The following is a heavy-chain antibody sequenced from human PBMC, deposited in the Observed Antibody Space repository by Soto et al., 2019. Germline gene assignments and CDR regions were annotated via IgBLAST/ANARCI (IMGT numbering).Heavy chain of an antibody. CDR3: ARVLLEGYDSSGYYFYYYYYGMDV. J-gene: IGHJ6*02. V-gene: IGHV3-33*01. CDR2: IWYDGSNK. Sequence: PVGSLRLSCAASGFTFSSYGMHWVRQAPGKGLEWVAVIWYDGSNKYYADSVKGRFTISRDNSKNTLYLQMNSLRAEDTAVYYCARVLLEGYDSSGYYFYYYYYGMDVWGQGTTVTVSS. D-gene: IGHD3-22*01. CDR1: GFTFSSYG.